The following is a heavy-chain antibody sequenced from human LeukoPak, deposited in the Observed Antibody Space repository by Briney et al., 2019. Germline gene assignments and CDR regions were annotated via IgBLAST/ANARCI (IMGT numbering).Heavy chain of an antibody. D-gene: IGHD5-12*01. CDR1: GYSFIGYY. CDR2: INPNSGGT. J-gene: IGHJ4*02. V-gene: IGHV1-2*02. Sequence: VASVTVSCKASGYSFIGYYMHWVRQAPGQGLEWMGWINPNSGGTNYAQKFQGRVTMTRDTSISTAYMEVSRLTSDDTAVFYCAREGSGYPYWGQGTLVTVSS. CDR3: AREGSGYPY.